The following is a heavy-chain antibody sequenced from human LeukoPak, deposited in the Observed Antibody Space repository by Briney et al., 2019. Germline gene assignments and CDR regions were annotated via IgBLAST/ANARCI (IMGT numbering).Heavy chain of an antibody. D-gene: IGHD1-26*01. CDR2: IRYDGSNK. J-gene: IGHJ6*03. CDR1: GFTFSIYG. Sequence: GGSLRLSCAASGFTFSIYGMHWVRQAPGKGLEWVAFIRYDGSNKYYADSVKGRFTISRDNSKNTLYLQMNSLRAEDTAVYYCAKDSGTYWVDYYSMDVWGKGTTVAVSS. CDR3: AKDSGTYWVDYYSMDV. V-gene: IGHV3-30*02.